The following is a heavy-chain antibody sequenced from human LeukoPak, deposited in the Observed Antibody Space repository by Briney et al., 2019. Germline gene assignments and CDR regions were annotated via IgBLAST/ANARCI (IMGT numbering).Heavy chain of an antibody. J-gene: IGHJ6*03. CDR1: GGSISSYY. CDR2: IFYSGST. V-gene: IGHV4-59*01. D-gene: IGHD6-19*01. CDR3: ARAAPLSDSSGWYYYYYYYYMDV. Sequence: PSETLSLTCTASGGSISSYYWSWIRQPPGKGLEWIGYIFYSGSTNYNPSLKSRVTISVDTSKNQFSLKLSSVTAADTAVYYCARAAPLSDSSGWYYYYYYYYMDVWGKGTTVTISS.